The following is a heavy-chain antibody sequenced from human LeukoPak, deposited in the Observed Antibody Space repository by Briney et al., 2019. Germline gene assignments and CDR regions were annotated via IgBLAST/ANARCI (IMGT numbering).Heavy chain of an antibody. D-gene: IGHD6-19*01. J-gene: IGHJ6*02. CDR3: ARDPGYSSGWYRNYYYYGMDV. CDR1: GGSISSYY. V-gene: IGHV4-59*01. CDR2: IYYSGST. Sequence: SETLSLTCTVSGGSISSYYWSWIRQPPGKGLEWIGYIYYSGSTNYNPSLKSRVTISVDTSKNQFSLKLSSVTAADTAVYCCARDPGYSSGWYRNYYYYGMDVWGQGTTVTVSS.